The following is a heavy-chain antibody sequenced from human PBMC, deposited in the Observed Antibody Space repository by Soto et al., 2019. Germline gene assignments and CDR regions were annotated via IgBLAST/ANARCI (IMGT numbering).Heavy chain of an antibody. CDR1: GYTFTSYC. J-gene: IGHJ4*02. Sequence: ASVKVSCKASGYTFTSYCISWVRQAPGQGLEWMGWISAYNGNTNYAQKLQGRVTMTTDTSTSTAYMELRSLRSDDTAVYYCARDRRRDGYNLYYFDYWGQGTLVTVSS. D-gene: IGHD5-12*01. CDR3: ARDRRRDGYNLYYFDY. V-gene: IGHV1-18*01. CDR2: ISAYNGNT.